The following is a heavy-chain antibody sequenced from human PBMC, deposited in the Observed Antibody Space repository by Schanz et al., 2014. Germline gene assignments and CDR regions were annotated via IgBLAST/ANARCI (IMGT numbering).Heavy chain of an antibody. Sequence: QVQLVESGAEVKKPGASVKVSCKASGYTFTSYGLNWVRQAPGQGLEWMGWISAYTNNTNYAQKFQGRVTMTTDTPTSTAYMQLRGLRSDDTAVYYCATLDYADSVSWGQGTLVTVSS. CDR3: ATLDYADSVS. CDR1: GYTFTSYG. J-gene: IGHJ5*02. CDR2: ISAYTNNT. D-gene: IGHD4-17*01. V-gene: IGHV1-18*01.